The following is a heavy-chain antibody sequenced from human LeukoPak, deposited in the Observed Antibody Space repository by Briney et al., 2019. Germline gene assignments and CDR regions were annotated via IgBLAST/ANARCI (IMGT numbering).Heavy chain of an antibody. Sequence: ASVKVSCKASGYTFTSYYMHWVRQAPGQGLEWMGIINPSGGSTSYAQKFQGRVTMTRDMSTSTVYMELSSLRSEDTAVYYCARRVSRNWFDPWGQGTLVTGSS. V-gene: IGHV1-46*01. D-gene: IGHD6-13*01. CDR2: INPSGGST. CDR3: ARRVSRNWFDP. CDR1: GYTFTSYY. J-gene: IGHJ5*02.